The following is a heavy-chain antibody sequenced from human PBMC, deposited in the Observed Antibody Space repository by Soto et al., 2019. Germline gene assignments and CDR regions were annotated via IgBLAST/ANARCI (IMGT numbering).Heavy chain of an antibody. Sequence: PSETLSLTCTVSGGSISSYYWSWIRQPPGKGLEWIGYIYYSGSTNYNPSLKSRVTISVDTSKNQFSLKLSSVTAADTAVYYCASIAARDGFDYWGQGTLVTVSS. J-gene: IGHJ4*02. CDR3: ASIAARDGFDY. CDR2: IYYSGST. CDR1: GGSISSYY. V-gene: IGHV4-59*08. D-gene: IGHD6-6*01.